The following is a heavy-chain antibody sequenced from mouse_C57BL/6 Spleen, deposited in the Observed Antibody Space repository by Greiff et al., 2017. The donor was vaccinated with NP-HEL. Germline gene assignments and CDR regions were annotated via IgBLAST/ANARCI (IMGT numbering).Heavy chain of an antibody. CDR1: GYTFTDYE. CDR3: HTTTVVAGDY. V-gene: IGHV1-15*01. CDR2: IDPETGGT. Sequence: VQGVESGAELVRPGASVTLSCKASGYTFTDYEMHWVKQTPVHGLEWIGAIDPETGGTAYNQKFKGKAILTADKSSSTAYMELRSLTSEDSAVYYCHTTTVVAGDYWGQGTTLTVSS. D-gene: IGHD1-1*01. J-gene: IGHJ2*01.